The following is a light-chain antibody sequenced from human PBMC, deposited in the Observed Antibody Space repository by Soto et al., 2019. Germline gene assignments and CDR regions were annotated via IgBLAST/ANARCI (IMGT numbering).Light chain of an antibody. CDR3: SSYISSSTLNV. V-gene: IGLV2-14*01. J-gene: IGLJ1*01. CDR2: DVS. CDR1: SSDVGGYNY. Sequence: QSALTQPASVSGSPEQSITISCTGTSSDVGGYNYVSWYQQHPGKAPKLMIYDVSKRPSGVSNRFSGSKSGNTASLTISGLQAEDEADYYCSSYISSSTLNVFGTGTKLTVL.